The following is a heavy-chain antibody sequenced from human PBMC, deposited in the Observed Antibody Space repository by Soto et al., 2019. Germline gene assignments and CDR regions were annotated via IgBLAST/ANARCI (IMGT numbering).Heavy chain of an antibody. V-gene: IGHV3-48*01. Sequence: PGVLLRLSCAAPGFTSSSYSMNWVRQAPGKGLEWVSYISSSSSTIYYADSVKGRFTISRDNAKNSLYLQMNSLRAEDTAVYYCARDLGSSWYPEYFQHWGQGTLVTVSS. J-gene: IGHJ1*01. CDR2: ISSSSSTI. CDR3: ARDLGSSWYPEYFQH. D-gene: IGHD6-13*01. CDR1: GFTSSSYS.